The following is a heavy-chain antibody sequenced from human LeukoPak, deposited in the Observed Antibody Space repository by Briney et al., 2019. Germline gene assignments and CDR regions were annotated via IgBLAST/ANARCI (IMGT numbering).Heavy chain of an antibody. CDR3: ARDSYPLSNDAFDI. Sequence: GGSLRLSCAASGFTFSDHYMDWVRQAPGKGLEWVGRTRNKANSYTTEYAASVKGRFTISRDDSKNSLYLQMNSLKTEDTAVYYCARDSYPLSNDAFDIWGQGTMVTVSS. D-gene: IGHD5-18*01. J-gene: IGHJ3*02. CDR1: GFTFSDHY. V-gene: IGHV3-72*01. CDR2: TRNKANSYTT.